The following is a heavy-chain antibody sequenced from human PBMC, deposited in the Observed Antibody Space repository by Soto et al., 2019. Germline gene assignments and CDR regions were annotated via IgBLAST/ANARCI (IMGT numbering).Heavy chain of an antibody. CDR3: ARDTPKADFWSGYYFPPCSHGIDV. Sequence: PSETLSLTCTVSGGSISSGGYYWSWIRQHPGKGLEWIGYIYYSGSTYYNPSLKSRVTISVDTSKNQFSLKLSSVTAADTAVYYCARDTPKADFWSGYYFPPCSHGIDVWGQGTTVTSSS. CDR1: GGSISSGGYY. V-gene: IGHV4-31*03. CDR2: IYYSGST. J-gene: IGHJ6*02. D-gene: IGHD3-3*01.